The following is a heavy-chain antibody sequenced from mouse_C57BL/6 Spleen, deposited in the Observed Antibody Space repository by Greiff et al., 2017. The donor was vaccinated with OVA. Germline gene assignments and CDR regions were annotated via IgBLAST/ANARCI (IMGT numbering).Heavy chain of an antibody. V-gene: IGHV5-6*01. D-gene: IGHD4-1*01. J-gene: IGHJ3*01. CDR3: ARHRGGTSWFAY. CDR1: GFTFSSYG. Sequence: EVKLMESGGDLVKPGGSLKLSCAASGFTFSSYGMSWVRQTPDKRLEWVATISSGGSYTYYPDSVKGRFTISRDNAKNTLYLQMSSLKSEDTAMYYCARHRGGTSWFAYWGQGTLVTVSA. CDR2: ISSGGSYT.